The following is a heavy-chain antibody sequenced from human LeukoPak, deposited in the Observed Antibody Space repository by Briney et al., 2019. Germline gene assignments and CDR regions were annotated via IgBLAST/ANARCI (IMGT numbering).Heavy chain of an antibody. Sequence: SGTLSLTCTVSGGSISSGGYYWSWVRHHPGKGLEWIGYIYYSGSTYYNPSLKSRVTISVDTSKNQFSLKLSSVTAADTAVYYCARDRSGWSRAFDYWGQGTLVTVSS. J-gene: IGHJ4*02. CDR2: IYYSGST. D-gene: IGHD6-19*01. CDR3: ARDRSGWSRAFDY. CDR1: GGSISSGGYY. V-gene: IGHV4-31*03.